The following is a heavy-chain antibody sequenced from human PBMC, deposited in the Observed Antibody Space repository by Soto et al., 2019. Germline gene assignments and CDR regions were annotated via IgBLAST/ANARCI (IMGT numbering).Heavy chain of an antibody. CDR2: IIPIFGTA. V-gene: IGHV1-69*06. Sequence: SVKVSCKASGGTFSSYAISWVRQAPGQGLEWMGGIIPIFGTANYAQKFQGRVTITADKSTSTAYMELSSLRSEDTAVYYCARDAIFGVVTTYYFDYWGQGTLVTVSS. CDR3: ARDAIFGVVTTYYFDY. D-gene: IGHD3-3*01. CDR1: GGTFSSYA. J-gene: IGHJ4*02.